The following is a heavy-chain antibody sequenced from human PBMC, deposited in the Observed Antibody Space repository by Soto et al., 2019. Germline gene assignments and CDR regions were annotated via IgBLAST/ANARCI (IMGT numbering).Heavy chain of an antibody. CDR2: ISNDGSNK. J-gene: IGHJ5*02. D-gene: IGHD3-22*01. CDR3: AKDQLTVYYYHRRGPFVA. V-gene: IGHV3-30*18. CDR1: GFTFSNYS. Sequence: QVQLVESGGGVVQPGRSLRLSCGASGFTFSNYSMHWVRQAPGKGLEWVSFISNDGSNKNYADSVKGRFSISRDNSENALFLQFNSLRAEGTAVYFSAKDQLTVYYYHRRGPFVAWGQGTRVSVSS.